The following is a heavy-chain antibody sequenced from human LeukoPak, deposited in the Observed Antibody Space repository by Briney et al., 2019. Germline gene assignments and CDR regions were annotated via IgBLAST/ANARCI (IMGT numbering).Heavy chain of an antibody. D-gene: IGHD4-17*01. V-gene: IGHV2-5*01. CDR1: GFSLSTSGVG. J-gene: IGHJ4*02. Sequence: SGPTLVDPTQTLTLTCTFSGFSLSTSGVGVGWIRQPPGKALEWLALIYWNDDKRYSPSLKSRLTITKDTSKNQVVLTMTNMDPVDTATYYCARRRGPTDEFDYWGQGTLVTVSS. CDR2: IYWNDDK. CDR3: ARRRGPTDEFDY.